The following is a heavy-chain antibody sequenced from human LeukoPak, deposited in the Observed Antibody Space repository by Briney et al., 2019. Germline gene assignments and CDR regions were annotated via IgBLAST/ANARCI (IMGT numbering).Heavy chain of an antibody. V-gene: IGHV4-59*11. CDR2: IDHTGST. Sequence: SETLSLSCNVSGGSISSHYWSWIRQPPGKGLEWIGYIDHTGSTDCSPSLKSRVTMSADTSKNQVSLKLSYVAAADTAVYFCARQSLVDYSDSRGPFRWFDIWGRGTLVTVS. CDR1: GGSISSHY. D-gene: IGHD3-16*01. J-gene: IGHJ5*02. CDR3: ARQSLVDYSDSRGPFRWFDI.